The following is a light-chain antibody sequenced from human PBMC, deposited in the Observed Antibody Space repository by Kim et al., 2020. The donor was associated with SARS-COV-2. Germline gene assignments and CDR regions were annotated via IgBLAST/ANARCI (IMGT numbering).Light chain of an antibody. V-gene: IGLV3-1*01. J-gene: IGLJ2*01. CDR2: EDN. CDR1: RLGNKY. Sequence: PGQTASIACSGDRLGNKYVCWYQQRPGQSPVLVMYEDNKRPSGIPDRFSGSNSGNTATLTISGAQTFDEAAYFCQAWDSSTANVLFGGGTKLTVL. CDR3: QAWDSSTANVL.